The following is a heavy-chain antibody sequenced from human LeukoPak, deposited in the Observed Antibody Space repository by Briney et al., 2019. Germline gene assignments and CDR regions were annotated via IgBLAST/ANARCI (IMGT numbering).Heavy chain of an antibody. J-gene: IGHJ5*02. D-gene: IGHD3-10*01. CDR1: GFTFSSYS. Sequence: GGSLRLSCAASGFTFSSYSMNWVRQAPGKGLEWVSSISSSSSYIYYADSVKGRFTISRDNAKNSLYLQMNSLRAEDTAVYYCARVLPPMVRGVKPMAWFDPWGQGTLVTVSS. V-gene: IGHV3-21*01. CDR3: ARVLPPMVRGVKPMAWFDP. CDR2: ISSSSSYI.